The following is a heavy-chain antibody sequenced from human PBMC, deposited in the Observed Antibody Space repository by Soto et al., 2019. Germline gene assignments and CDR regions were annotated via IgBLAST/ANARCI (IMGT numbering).Heavy chain of an antibody. V-gene: IGHV3-23*01. CDR1: GFTFSSYA. CDR3: AKGSDYDFWSGYEDYFDY. CDR2: ISGSGGST. Sequence: EVQLLESGGGLVQPGGSLRLSCAASGFTFSSYAMSWVRQAPGKGLEWGSAISGSGGSTYYADSVKGRFTISRDNSKNTLYLQMNSLRAEDTAVYYCAKGSDYDFWSGYEDYFDYWGQGTLVTVSS. D-gene: IGHD3-3*01. J-gene: IGHJ4*02.